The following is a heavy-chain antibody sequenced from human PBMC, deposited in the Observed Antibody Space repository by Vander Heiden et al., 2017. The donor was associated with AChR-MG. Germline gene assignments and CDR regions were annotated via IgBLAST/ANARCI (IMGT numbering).Heavy chain of an antibody. CDR1: GFTFSSYA. CDR2: ISGSGGST. D-gene: IGHD3-3*01. Sequence: EVQLLESGGGLVQPGGSLSLSCAASGFTFSSYAMSWVRQAPGKGLEWVSAISGSGGSTYYADSVKGRFTISRDNSKNTLYLQMNSLRAEDTAVYYCAKDWYDFWSGYYTLYYYYGMDVWGQGTTVTVSS. CDR3: AKDWYDFWSGYYTLYYYYGMDV. J-gene: IGHJ6*02. V-gene: IGHV3-23*01.